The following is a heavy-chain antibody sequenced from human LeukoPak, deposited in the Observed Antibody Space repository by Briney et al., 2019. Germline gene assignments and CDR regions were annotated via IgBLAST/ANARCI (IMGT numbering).Heavy chain of an antibody. J-gene: IGHJ4*02. CDR3: ARGLGGPRLGY. CDR2: VSQSRDT. V-gene: IGHV4-34*01. Sequence: SETLSLTCAVYGGSFSGYFCSWIRQSPGKDLEWIGEVSQSRDTYYNPSLTSRVTMSVDTSKNQFSLKVNSVTAADTAVYYCARGLGGPRLGYWGQGTLVTVSS. CDR1: GGSFSGYF. D-gene: IGHD3-16*01.